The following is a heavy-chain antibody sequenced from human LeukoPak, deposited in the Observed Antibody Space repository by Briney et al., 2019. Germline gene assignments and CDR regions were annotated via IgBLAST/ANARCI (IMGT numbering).Heavy chain of an antibody. D-gene: IGHD3-10*01. V-gene: IGHV3-30*18. Sequence: PGGSLRLSCAASGFTFSSYGMHWVRQAPGKGLEWVAVISSDGSNKYYADSVKGRFTISRDNSKNTLYLQMNSLRAEDTAVYYCAKLWDYYGSGSYYNLYYFDYWGQGTLVTVSS. CDR2: ISSDGSNK. J-gene: IGHJ4*02. CDR1: GFTFSSYG. CDR3: AKLWDYYGSGSYYNLYYFDY.